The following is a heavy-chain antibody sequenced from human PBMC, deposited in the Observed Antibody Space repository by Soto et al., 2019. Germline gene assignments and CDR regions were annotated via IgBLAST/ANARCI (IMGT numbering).Heavy chain of an antibody. CDR2: INHSGST. Sequence: QVQLQQWGAGLLKPSETLSLTCAVYGGSFSDYYWSWIRQPPAKGLEWIGEINHSGSTIYNPSLKSRVTMSVDTSKIQFSLNLTSVTAADTAVYYCARGGCSGGSCYRPFFSDWGQGTLVTVSS. CDR1: GGSFSDYY. D-gene: IGHD2-15*01. J-gene: IGHJ4*02. V-gene: IGHV4-34*02. CDR3: ARGGCSGGSCYRPFFSD.